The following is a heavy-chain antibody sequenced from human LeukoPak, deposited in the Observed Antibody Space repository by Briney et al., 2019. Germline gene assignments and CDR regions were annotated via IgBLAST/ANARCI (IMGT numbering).Heavy chain of an antibody. CDR2: IYYSGST. V-gene: IGHV4-39*07. CDR3: ARGFGEFIYYFDY. CDR1: GGSITSSSYC. J-gene: IGHJ4*02. Sequence: SETLSLTCTVSGGSITSSSYCWGWIRQPPGKGLQWIGNIYYSGSTYYSPSLKSRVTISVDTSKNQYSLKLSSVTAADTAVYYCARGFGEFIYYFDYWGQGTLVTVSS. D-gene: IGHD3-10*01.